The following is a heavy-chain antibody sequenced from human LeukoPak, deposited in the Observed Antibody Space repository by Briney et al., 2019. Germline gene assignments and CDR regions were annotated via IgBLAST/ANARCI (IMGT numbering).Heavy chain of an antibody. D-gene: IGHD3-10*01. Sequence: GGSLRLSCAASGFSFGCAWMSWVRRAPGKGLEWVGLIKSKTDGGTTDYAAPVKGRFTVSRDDSENMLYLQMNNLKTEDTAVYYCATTSYGSGSPWGQGTLVTVSS. CDR3: ATTSYGSGSP. J-gene: IGHJ5*02. CDR1: GFSFGCAW. CDR2: IKSKTDGGTT. V-gene: IGHV3-15*01.